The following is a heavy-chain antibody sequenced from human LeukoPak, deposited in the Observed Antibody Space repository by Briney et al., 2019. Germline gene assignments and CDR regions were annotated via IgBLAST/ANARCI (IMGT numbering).Heavy chain of an antibody. CDR1: GFTFSSCW. CDR2: INSDGSST. V-gene: IGHV3-74*01. CDR3: ARDLRKYYYDSSGHDNWFDP. D-gene: IGHD3-22*01. Sequence: HPGGSLRLSCAASGFTFSSCWMHWVRQAPGKGLVWVSRINSDGSSTSYADSVKGRFTISRDNAKNTLYLQMNSLRAEDAAVYYCARDLRKYYYDSSGHDNWFDPWGQGTLVTVSS. J-gene: IGHJ5*02.